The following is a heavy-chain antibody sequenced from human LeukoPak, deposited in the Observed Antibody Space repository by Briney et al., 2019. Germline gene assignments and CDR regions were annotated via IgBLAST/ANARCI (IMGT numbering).Heavy chain of an antibody. D-gene: IGHD3-22*01. Sequence: GGSLRLSCATSGFIFDDYAMHWVRQAPGKGLEWVSGISWNSGSIGYADSVKGRFTISRDNAKNSLYLQMNSLRAEDTALYYCAKDRSSGYYDAFDIWGQGTMVTVSS. CDR1: GFIFDDYA. V-gene: IGHV3-9*01. CDR3: AKDRSSGYYDAFDI. J-gene: IGHJ3*02. CDR2: ISWNSGSI.